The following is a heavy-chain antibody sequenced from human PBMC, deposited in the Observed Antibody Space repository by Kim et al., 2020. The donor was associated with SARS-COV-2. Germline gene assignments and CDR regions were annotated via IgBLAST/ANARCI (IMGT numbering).Heavy chain of an antibody. CDR3: ARLIGVRGVSNYYYYYYGMDV. J-gene: IGHJ6*02. V-gene: IGHV4-34*01. Sequence: SETLSLTCAVYGGSFSGYYWSWIRQPPGKGLEWIGEINHSGSTNYNPSLKSRVTISVDTSKNQFSLKLSSVTAADTAVYYCARLIGVRGVSNYYYYYYGMDVWGQGTTVTVSS. D-gene: IGHD3-10*01. CDR1: GGSFSGYY. CDR2: INHSGST.